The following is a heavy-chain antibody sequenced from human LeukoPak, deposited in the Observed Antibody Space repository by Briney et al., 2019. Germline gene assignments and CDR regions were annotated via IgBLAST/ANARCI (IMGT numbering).Heavy chain of an antibody. CDR3: ARDPHPYSSGGENYFDY. CDR1: GGSISSYY. V-gene: IGHV4-59*01. D-gene: IGHD6-19*01. CDR2: IYYSGST. J-gene: IGHJ4*02. Sequence: SQTLSLTCTVSGGSISSYYWSWIRQPRGKGLEWIGYIYYSGSTNYNPSLKSRVAISVDTSKNQFSLKLSSVTAADTAVYYCARDPHPYSSGGENYFDYWGQGTLVTVSS.